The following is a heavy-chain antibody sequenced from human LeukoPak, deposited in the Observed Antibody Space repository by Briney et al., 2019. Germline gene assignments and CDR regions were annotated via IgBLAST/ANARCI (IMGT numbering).Heavy chain of an antibody. D-gene: IGHD2-15*01. V-gene: IGHV1-8*01. CDR1: GYTFTSYD. Sequence: ASVKVSCKASGYTFTSYDINWVRQATGQGLEWMGWMNPNSGNTGYAQKFQGRVTMTRNTSISTAYMELSSLRSEDTAVYYCARALGYCSGGSCYPSGSWGQGTLVIVSS. CDR2: MNPNSGNT. J-gene: IGHJ4*02. CDR3: ARALGYCSGGSCYPSGS.